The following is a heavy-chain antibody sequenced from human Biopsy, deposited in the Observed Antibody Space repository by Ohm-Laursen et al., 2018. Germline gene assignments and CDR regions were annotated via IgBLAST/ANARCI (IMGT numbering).Heavy chain of an antibody. CDR3: ARATNSTGWPYYYFYGMDV. Sequence: GTLSLTCIVSGDSISSYYWSWIRQPPGKGLQWIGYVYYTGSTDYNPSLKSRVTISIDKSKNQFFLKLSSVTAADTAVYYCARATNSTGWPYYYFYGMDVWGQGTTVTVSS. D-gene: IGHD2/OR15-2a*01. J-gene: IGHJ6*02. CDR1: GDSISSYY. CDR2: VYYTGST. V-gene: IGHV4-59*12.